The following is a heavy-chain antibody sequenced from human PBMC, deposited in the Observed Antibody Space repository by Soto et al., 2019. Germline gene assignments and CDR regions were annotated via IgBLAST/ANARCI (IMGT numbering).Heavy chain of an antibody. CDR3: AIEGRDNRWFGGNY. CDR2: IYYNGAT. J-gene: IGHJ4*02. Sequence: QVQLQESGPGLVKPSETLSLTCTVSGGSISSSSFYWGWVRQPPGKGLEWIGTIYYNGATYYNPSLKCRVSISVDTSRNQFSLKLTSMAVADTAVYYCAIEGRDNRWFGGNYWGQGVLVTVSS. V-gene: IGHV4-39*02. CDR1: GGSISSSSFY. D-gene: IGHD3-10*01.